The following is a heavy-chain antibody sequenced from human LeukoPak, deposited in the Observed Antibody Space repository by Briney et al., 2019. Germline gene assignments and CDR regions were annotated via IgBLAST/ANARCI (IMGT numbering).Heavy chain of an antibody. J-gene: IGHJ5*02. CDR2: IIPIFGTA. D-gene: IGHD6-13*01. V-gene: IGHV1-69*05. Sequence: SVKVSCKASGGTFSSYAISWVRQAPGQGLEWMGGIIPIFGTANYAQKFQGRVTITRDTSASTAYMELSSLRSEDTAVYYCARVFPAAGPYWFDPWGQGTLVTVSS. CDR3: ARVFPAAGPYWFDP. CDR1: GGTFSSYA.